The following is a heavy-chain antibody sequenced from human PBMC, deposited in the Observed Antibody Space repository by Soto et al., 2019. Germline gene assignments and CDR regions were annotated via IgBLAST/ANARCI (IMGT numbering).Heavy chain of an antibody. CDR3: ARPYTGAFDI. CDR2: IDPSDSYT. CDR1: GYSFTSYW. D-gene: IGHD7-27*01. J-gene: IGHJ3*02. Sequence: GESLKISCKGSGYSFTSYWISWVRQMPGKGLEWMGRIDPSDSYTNYSPSFQGHVAISADKSISTAYLQWSSLKASDTAMYYCARPYTGAFDIWGQGTMVTVSS. V-gene: IGHV5-10-1*01.